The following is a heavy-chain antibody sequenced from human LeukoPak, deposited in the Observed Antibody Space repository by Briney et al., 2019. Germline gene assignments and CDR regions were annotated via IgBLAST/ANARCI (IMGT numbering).Heavy chain of an antibody. CDR2: IYYTGTP. J-gene: IGHJ5*02. Sequence: SETLSLTCAVSGDSMSSIRFHWPWIRQPPGKGLEWIGNIYYTGTPYYNPSLKSRITISVDTSKNQFSMKLTSVTATDTAVYYCANHVHDGLDPWGQGTLVTVSS. CDR3: ANHVHDGLDP. V-gene: IGHV4-39*01. CDR1: GDSMSSIRFH. D-gene: IGHD1-1*01.